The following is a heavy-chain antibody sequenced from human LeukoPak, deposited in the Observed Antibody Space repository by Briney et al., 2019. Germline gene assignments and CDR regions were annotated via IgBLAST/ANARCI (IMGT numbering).Heavy chain of an antibody. CDR1: GGTFSSYA. V-gene: IGHV1-69*04. D-gene: IGHD3-22*01. CDR3: ATARFDFDSSGYYDY. CDR2: IIPILGIA. J-gene: IGHJ4*02. Sequence: GASVKVSCKASGGTFSSYAISWVRQAPGQGLEWMGRIIPILGIANYAQKFQGRVTITADKSTSTAYMELSSLRSEDTAVYYCATARFDFDSSGYYDYWGQGTLVTVSS.